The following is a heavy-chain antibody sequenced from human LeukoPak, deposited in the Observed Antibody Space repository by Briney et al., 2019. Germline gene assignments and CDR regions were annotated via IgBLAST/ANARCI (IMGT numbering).Heavy chain of an antibody. J-gene: IGHJ4*02. Sequence: GGSLRLSCAASGFTFSDYRMNWVRQAPGKGLEWVANIKQDGSAQNYVDSVKGRFTISRDNAKNSLYLQMNSLRAEDTAVYYCAKGDRYQPLLRYFDYWGQGTLVTVSS. CDR2: IKQDGSAQ. D-gene: IGHD2-15*01. CDR3: AKGDRYQPLLRYFDY. CDR1: GFTFSDYR. V-gene: IGHV3-7*03.